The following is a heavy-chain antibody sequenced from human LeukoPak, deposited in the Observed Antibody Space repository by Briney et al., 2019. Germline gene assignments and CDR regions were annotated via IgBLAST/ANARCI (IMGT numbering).Heavy chain of an antibody. CDR2: IYTSGST. J-gene: IGHJ4*02. CDR1: GGSISSYY. Sequence: SETLSLTCTVSGGSISSYYWSWIRQPAGKGLEWIGRIYTSGSTNYNPSLKSRVTMSVDTSKNQFSLKLSSVTAADTAIYLCASIIDVLTGYYRIDYWGQGTLVTVSS. V-gene: IGHV4-4*07. CDR3: ASIIDVLTGYYRIDY. D-gene: IGHD3-9*01.